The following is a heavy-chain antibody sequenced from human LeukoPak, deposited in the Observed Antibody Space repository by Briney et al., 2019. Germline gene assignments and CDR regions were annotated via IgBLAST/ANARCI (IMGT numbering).Heavy chain of an antibody. D-gene: IGHD1-26*01. V-gene: IGHV4-59*08. CDR3: ARLSGSPHPPFDY. Sequence: SETLSLTCTASGGSISSYYWSWIRQPPGKELESIGYIYYSGITYYNPSLKSRVTISVDTSKNQFSLKLTSVTAADTAVYYCARLSGSPHPPFDYWGQGTLVTVSS. J-gene: IGHJ4*02. CDR2: IYYSGIT. CDR1: GGSISSYY.